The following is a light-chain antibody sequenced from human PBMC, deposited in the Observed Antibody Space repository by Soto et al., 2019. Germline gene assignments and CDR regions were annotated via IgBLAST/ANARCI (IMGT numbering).Light chain of an antibody. V-gene: IGLV1-40*01. CDR1: SSNIGAGYD. CDR2: GNT. Sequence: QSVLTQPPLVSGAPGQRVTISCTGSSSNIGAGYDVHWYHQLPGTAPKLLIFGNTNRPSGVPDRFSGSKSGTSASLAINGLQADDEANYYCHSYDSTLSASIFGGGTKLTVL. J-gene: IGLJ2*01. CDR3: HSYDSTLSASI.